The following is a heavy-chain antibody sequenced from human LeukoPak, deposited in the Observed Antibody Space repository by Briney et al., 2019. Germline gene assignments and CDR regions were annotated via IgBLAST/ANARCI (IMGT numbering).Heavy chain of an antibody. V-gene: IGHV3-7*04. D-gene: IGHD6-19*01. Sequence: GGSLRLSCAASGFTFSSYWMSWVRQAPGKGLEWVANINQDGSEKNYVDSVKGRFAISRDNAKNFVFLHMNSLRAEDTAVYYCAMDGASAVAGAVWGQGTPVTVSA. J-gene: IGHJ4*02. CDR2: INQDGSEK. CDR1: GFTFSSYW. CDR3: AMDGASAVAGAV.